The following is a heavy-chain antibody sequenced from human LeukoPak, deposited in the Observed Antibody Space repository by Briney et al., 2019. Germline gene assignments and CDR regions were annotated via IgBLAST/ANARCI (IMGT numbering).Heavy chain of an antibody. CDR1: GYTFNNYG. V-gene: IGHV1-18*01. D-gene: IGHD2-15*01. CDR3: ARDSADCSGGSCYSAEYFQH. CDR2: ISAYNGNT. Sequence: ASVKVSCKASGYTFNNYGISWVRQAPGQGLECMGRISAYNGNTNYAQKVQGRVTMTTDTSTSTAYMELRSLRSDDTAVYYCARDSADCSGGSCYSAEYFQHWGQGTLVTVSS. J-gene: IGHJ1*01.